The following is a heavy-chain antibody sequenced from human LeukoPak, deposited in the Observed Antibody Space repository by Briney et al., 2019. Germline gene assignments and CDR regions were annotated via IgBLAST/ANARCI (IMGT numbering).Heavy chain of an antibody. V-gene: IGHV3-74*01. Sequence: GGSLRLSCAASGFTFSNYWMHWVRQAPGKGLVWVSRINNDGNSTSFADSVKGRFAISRDNAKSTLLLQMNSLRAEDTAVYYCARGGVHGYNFYYYMDVWGKGTTVTVSS. CDR1: GFTFSNYW. D-gene: IGHD2-8*01. CDR2: INNDGNST. CDR3: ARGGVHGYNFYYYMDV. J-gene: IGHJ6*03.